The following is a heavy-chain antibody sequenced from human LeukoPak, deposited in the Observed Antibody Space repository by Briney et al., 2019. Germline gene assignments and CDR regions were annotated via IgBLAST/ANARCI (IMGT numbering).Heavy chain of an antibody. V-gene: IGHV3-7*01. D-gene: IGHD6-13*01. J-gene: IGHJ4*02. Sequence: GGSLRLSCAASGFTFSSYAMSWVRQAPGKGLEWVANILPDGSQKYYVDSVKGRFTISRDNPKNSLYLQINSLRAEDTAVYYCGRLAHNAWYAIDYWGQGTLVTVSS. CDR3: GRLAHNAWYAIDY. CDR2: ILPDGSQK. CDR1: GFTFSSYA.